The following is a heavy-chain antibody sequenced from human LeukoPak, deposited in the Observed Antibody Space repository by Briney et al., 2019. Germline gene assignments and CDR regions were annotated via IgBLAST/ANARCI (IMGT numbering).Heavy chain of an antibody. J-gene: IGHJ4*02. V-gene: IGHV1-69*13. CDR3: ATTRLGYCSSTSCYMPY. CDR1: GGTFSSYA. Sequence: ASVKVSCKASGGTFSSYAISWVRQAPGQGLEWMGGIIPIFGTANYAQKFQGRVTITADESTSTAYMELSSLRSEDTAVYYCATTRLGYCSSTSCYMPYWGQGTLVTVSS. D-gene: IGHD2-2*02. CDR2: IIPIFGTA.